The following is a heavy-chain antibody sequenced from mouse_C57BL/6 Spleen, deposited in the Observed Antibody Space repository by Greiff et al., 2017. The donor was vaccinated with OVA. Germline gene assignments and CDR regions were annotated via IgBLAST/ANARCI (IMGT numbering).Heavy chain of an antibody. Sequence: QVQLQQPGAELVKPGASVKLSCKASGYTFTSYWMQWVKQRPGQGLEWIGEIDPSDSYTNYNQKFKGKATLTVDTSSSTAYMQLSSLTSEDSAVYYCARKNIDYARFAYWGQGTLVTVSA. V-gene: IGHV1-50*01. D-gene: IGHD2-13*01. CDR2: IDPSDSYT. CDR1: GYTFTSYW. CDR3: ARKNIDYARFAY. J-gene: IGHJ3*01.